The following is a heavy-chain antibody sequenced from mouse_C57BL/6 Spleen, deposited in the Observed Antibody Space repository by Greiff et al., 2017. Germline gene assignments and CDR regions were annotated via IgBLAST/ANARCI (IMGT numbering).Heavy chain of an antibody. Sequence: VQLQQSGAELVRPGASVKLSCKASGYTFTDYYINWVKQRPGQGLEWIARIYPGSGNTYYNEKFKGKATLTAEKSSSTAYMQLSSLTSEDSAVYFCARDGITTVVATDYAMDYWGQGTSVTVSS. V-gene: IGHV1-76*01. CDR1: GYTFTDYY. CDR3: ARDGITTVVATDYAMDY. D-gene: IGHD1-1*01. J-gene: IGHJ4*01. CDR2: IYPGSGNT.